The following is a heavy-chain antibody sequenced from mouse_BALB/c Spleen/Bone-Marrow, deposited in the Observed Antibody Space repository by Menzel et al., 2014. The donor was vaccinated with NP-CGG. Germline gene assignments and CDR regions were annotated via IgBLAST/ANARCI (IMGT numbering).Heavy chain of an antibody. CDR1: GYTFTRYW. J-gene: IGHJ4*01. CDR3: ARGDYYGKGGAMDY. Sequence: QVHVKQSGAELAKPGASVKMSCKASGYTFTRYWIHWVKPGPGQGLEWIGYINPSTGYTEYNQKFKGKATLTADKSSSTAYMQLSSLTSEDSAVYYCARGDYYGKGGAMDYWGQGTSVTVSS. D-gene: IGHD1-1*01. V-gene: IGHV1-7*01. CDR2: INPSTGYT.